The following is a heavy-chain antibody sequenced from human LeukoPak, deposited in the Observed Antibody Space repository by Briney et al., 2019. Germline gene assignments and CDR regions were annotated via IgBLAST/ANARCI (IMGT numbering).Heavy chain of an antibody. CDR1: GGSISSGGYY. J-gene: IGHJ5*02. D-gene: IGHD3-3*01. Sequence: PSETLSLTCTVSGGSISSGGYYWSWIRQHPGKGLEWIGYIYYSGSTYYNPSLKSRVTISVDTSKNQFSLKLSSVTAADTAVYYCARGGQFLEWYSDNWFDPWGQGTLVTVSS. CDR3: ARGGQFLEWYSDNWFDP. V-gene: IGHV4-31*03. CDR2: IYYSGST.